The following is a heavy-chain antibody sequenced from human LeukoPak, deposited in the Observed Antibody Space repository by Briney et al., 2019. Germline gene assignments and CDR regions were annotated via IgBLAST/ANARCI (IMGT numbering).Heavy chain of an antibody. Sequence: GGSLRLSCAASGFTFDDYAMPWVRQAPGKGLEWVSSISWNSGSIGYADSVKGRFTISRDNAENSLYLQMNSLRAEDTALYYCAKDATTGTAISHWGQGTLVTVSS. J-gene: IGHJ4*02. CDR1: GFTFDDYA. CDR2: ISWNSGSI. CDR3: AKDATTGTAISH. D-gene: IGHD1-1*01. V-gene: IGHV3-9*01.